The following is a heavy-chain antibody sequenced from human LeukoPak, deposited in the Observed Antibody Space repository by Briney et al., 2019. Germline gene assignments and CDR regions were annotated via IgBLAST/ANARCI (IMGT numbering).Heavy chain of an antibody. CDR1: GYTFTSYY. D-gene: IGHD3-22*01. Sequence: ASVKVSCKTSGYTFTSYYMHWVRQAPGQGLEWMGWVNPTSGGTNYAQKFQGRVTMTRDTSISTAYMELSRLRSDDTAVCYCARVYYYYDSSGILTLYFDYWGQGTLVTVSS. V-gene: IGHV1-2*02. J-gene: IGHJ4*02. CDR3: ARVYYYYDSSGILTLYFDY. CDR2: VNPTSGGT.